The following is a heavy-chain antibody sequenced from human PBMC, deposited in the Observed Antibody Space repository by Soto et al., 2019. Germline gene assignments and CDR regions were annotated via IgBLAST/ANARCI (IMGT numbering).Heavy chain of an antibody. V-gene: IGHV3-9*01. Sequence: EVQLVESGGGLVQPGRSLRLSCAASGFTFDDYAMHWVRQAPGRGLEWVSRITWTSGTIDYADSVKGRFTISRDNAKNSLYRQMNSLRAEDTALDYCTNSWGLYYMDVWGKGTRVTVSS. J-gene: IGHJ6*03. CDR3: TNSWGLYYMDV. D-gene: IGHD3-16*01. CDR1: GFTFDDYA. CDR2: ITWTSGTI.